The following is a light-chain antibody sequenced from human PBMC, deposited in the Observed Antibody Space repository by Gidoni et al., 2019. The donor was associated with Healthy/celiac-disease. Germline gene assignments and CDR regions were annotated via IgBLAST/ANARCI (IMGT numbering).Light chain of an antibody. CDR2: AAS. J-gene: IGKJ4*01. V-gene: IGKV1-8*01. CDR1: QGSSSY. CDR3: QQYYSYPQT. Sequence: AFRMTQSPSSFSASTGDRVTITCRASQGSSSYLAWYQQKPGKAPKLLIYAASTLQSGVPSRFSGSGSGTDFTLTISCLQSEDFATYDCQQYYSYPQTFGGGTKVEIK.